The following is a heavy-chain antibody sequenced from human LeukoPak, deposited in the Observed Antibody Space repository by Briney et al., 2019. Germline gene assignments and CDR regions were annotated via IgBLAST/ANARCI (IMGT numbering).Heavy chain of an antibody. J-gene: IGHJ6*03. CDR2: IYYSGTT. V-gene: IGHV4-39*01. CDR1: GASISTSTYY. Sequence: SETLSLTCTVSGASISTSTYYWGWVRQPPGKGREWIGNIYYSGTTYYNPSLKSRVTISEDTSRSRFSLMLSSVTAADTAIYFCARQVSDYYYHYTDVWGEGTTVIVSS. CDR3: ARQVSDYYYHYTDV.